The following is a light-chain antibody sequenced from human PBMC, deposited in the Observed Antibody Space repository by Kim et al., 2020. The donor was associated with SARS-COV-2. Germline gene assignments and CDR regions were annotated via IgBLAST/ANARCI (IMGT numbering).Light chain of an antibody. J-gene: IGKJ4*01. CDR3: QQRSNWPLT. CDR1: QSLTKY. Sequence: EVVLTQSPTTLSLSPGERATLSCRASQSLTKYLAWFQHKPGQPPRLLIYDASNRATGIPPRFSGSGSGTDFILTINGLEPEDSAVYYCQQRSNWPLTFGGGTRVEIK. CDR2: DAS. V-gene: IGKV3-11*01.